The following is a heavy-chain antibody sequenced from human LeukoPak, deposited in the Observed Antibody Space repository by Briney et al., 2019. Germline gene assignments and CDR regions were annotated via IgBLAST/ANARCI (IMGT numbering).Heavy chain of an antibody. Sequence: SETLSLTCAVYGGSFSDYYWSWIRQPPGKGLEWIGEINHSGSTNYNPSLKSRVTISVDTSKNQFSLKLSSVTPEDTAVYYCARDPVGGSTIFDYWGQGTLVTVSS. J-gene: IGHJ4*02. D-gene: IGHD1-26*01. V-gene: IGHV4-34*01. CDR2: INHSGST. CDR3: ARDPVGGSTIFDY. CDR1: GGSFSDYY.